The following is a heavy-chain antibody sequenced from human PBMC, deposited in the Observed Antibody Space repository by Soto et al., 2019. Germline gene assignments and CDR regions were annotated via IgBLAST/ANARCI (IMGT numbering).Heavy chain of an antibody. D-gene: IGHD3-3*01. V-gene: IGHV3-30-3*01. CDR1: GFTFSSYA. J-gene: IGHJ5*02. CDR2: ISYDGSNK. Sequence: PGGSLRLSCAASGFTFSSYAMHWVRQAPGKGLEWVAVISYDGSNKYYADSVKGRFTISRDNSKNTLYLQMNSLRAEDTAVYYCTTHYDFWSGYPNWFDPWGQGTLVTVSS. CDR3: TTHYDFWSGYPNWFDP.